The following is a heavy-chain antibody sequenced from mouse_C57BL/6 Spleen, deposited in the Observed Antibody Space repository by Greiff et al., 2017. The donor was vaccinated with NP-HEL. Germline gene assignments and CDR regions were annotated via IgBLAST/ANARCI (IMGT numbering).Heavy chain of an antibody. CDR1: GYAFSSYW. J-gene: IGHJ2*01. D-gene: IGHD4-1*01. CDR3: ARRGRGSGTFDY. Sequence: QVQLQQSGAELVKPGASVKISCKASGYAFSSYWMNWVKQRPGKGLEWIGQIYPGDGDTNYNGKFKGKATLTADKSSSTAYMKLSSLTSEDSAVYFCARRGRGSGTFDYWGQGTTLTVSS. V-gene: IGHV1-80*01. CDR2: IYPGDGDT.